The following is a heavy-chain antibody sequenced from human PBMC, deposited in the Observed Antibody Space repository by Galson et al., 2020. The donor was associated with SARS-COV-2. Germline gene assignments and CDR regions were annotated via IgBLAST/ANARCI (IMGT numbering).Heavy chain of an antibody. CDR1: GFTFSSYD. CDR3: ARNYYDSSDAFDI. Sequence: GESLKISCAASGFTFSSYDMHWVRQAPGKGLERVAVISHDGSNKYYADSVKGRFTISRDNSKNTLYLQMNSLRAEDTAVYYCARNYYDSSDAFDIWGQGTMVTVSS. J-gene: IGHJ3*02. V-gene: IGHV3-30*04. CDR2: ISHDGSNK. D-gene: IGHD3-22*01.